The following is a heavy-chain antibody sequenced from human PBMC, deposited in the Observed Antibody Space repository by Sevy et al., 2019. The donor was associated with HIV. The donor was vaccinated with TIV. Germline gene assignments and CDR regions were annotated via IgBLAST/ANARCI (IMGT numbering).Heavy chain of an antibody. J-gene: IGHJ6*02. CDR2: INSHGNIT. Sequence: GGSLRLSCAVSGFTFSSHWMFWVRQAPGKGLVWVSHINSHGNITNYADSVKGRFAISRDNTKNTIYLQMNSLRAEDTAVYYCARGQLLQFLEWPSYGLDVWGQGTTVTVSS. D-gene: IGHD3-3*01. V-gene: IGHV3-74*01. CDR1: GFTFSSHW. CDR3: ARGQLLQFLEWPSYGLDV.